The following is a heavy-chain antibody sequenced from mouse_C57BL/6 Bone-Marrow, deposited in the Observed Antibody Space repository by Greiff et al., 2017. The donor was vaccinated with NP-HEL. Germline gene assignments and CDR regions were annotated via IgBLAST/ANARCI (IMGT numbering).Heavy chain of an antibody. J-gene: IGHJ1*03. D-gene: IGHD1-1*01. Sequence: QVQLQQPGTELVKPGASVKLSCKASGYTFTSYWMHWVKQRPGQGLEWIGNINPSNGGTNDNEKFKSKATLTLGKSSSTAYMHVSSLTSDDSAVYYCARGGTVVATYWYFDVWGTGTTVTVSS. CDR1: GYTFTSYW. CDR2: INPSNGGT. CDR3: ARGGTVVATYWYFDV. V-gene: IGHV1-53*01.